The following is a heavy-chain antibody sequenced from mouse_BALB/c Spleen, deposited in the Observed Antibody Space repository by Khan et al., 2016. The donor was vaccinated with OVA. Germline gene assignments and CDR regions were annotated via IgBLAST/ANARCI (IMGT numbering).Heavy chain of an antibody. V-gene: IGHV9-3-1*01. Sequence: QIQLVQSGPELKKPGETVKISCKASGYTFTNYGMNWVKQTPGKGLKWMGWINTYTGEPTYADDFKGRFAYSLDTSASTAYLQINNLKNEDTATYFCARGGYWYFDVWGAGTTVTVSA. D-gene: IGHD1-1*02. J-gene: IGHJ1*01. CDR1: GYTFTNYG. CDR2: INTYTGEP. CDR3: ARGGYWYFDV.